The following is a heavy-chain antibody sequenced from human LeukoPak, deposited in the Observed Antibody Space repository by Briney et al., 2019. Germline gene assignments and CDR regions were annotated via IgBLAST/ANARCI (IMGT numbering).Heavy chain of an antibody. D-gene: IGHD6-13*01. CDR3: ANSILGSSWYIGDY. J-gene: IGHJ4*02. Sequence: GGSLRLSCAASGFTFDDYAMHWVRQAPGKGLEWVPLISGDGGSTYYADSVKGRFTISRDNSKNSLYLQMNSLRTEDTALYYCANSILGSSWYIGDYWGQGTLVTVSS. V-gene: IGHV3-43*02. CDR1: GFTFDDYA. CDR2: ISGDGGST.